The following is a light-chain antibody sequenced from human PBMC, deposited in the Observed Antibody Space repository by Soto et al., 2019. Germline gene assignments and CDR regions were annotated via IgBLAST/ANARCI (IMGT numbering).Light chain of an antibody. CDR3: QQSYSSPVT. V-gene: IGKV1-39*01. CDR2: AAS. Sequence: DIQMTQSPSTLSASVGDRVTITCRASQSISSWLAWYQQKPGKAPNLLIYAASSLQSGVPSRFSGSGSGTDFTLTISSLQPEDFATYYCQQSYSSPVTFGGGTKVDI. CDR1: QSISSW. J-gene: IGKJ4*01.